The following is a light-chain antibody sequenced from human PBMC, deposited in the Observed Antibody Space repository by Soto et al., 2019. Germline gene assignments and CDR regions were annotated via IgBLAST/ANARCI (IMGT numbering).Light chain of an antibody. CDR3: SSYAGTNNRYV. J-gene: IGLJ1*01. V-gene: IGLV2-8*01. CDR1: GSDIGGYNF. Sequence: QSALTQPPSASGSPGQSVTISCTGKGSDIGGYNFVSWYQQRPGKVPKLIIYEVNKRPSGVPDLFSGSKSGNTASLTVSGLQADDDADYYSSSYAGTNNRYVFGTGTKVTVL. CDR2: EVN.